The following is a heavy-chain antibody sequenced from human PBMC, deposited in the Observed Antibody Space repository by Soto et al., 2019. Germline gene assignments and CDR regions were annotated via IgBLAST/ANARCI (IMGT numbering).Heavy chain of an antibody. J-gene: IGHJ4*02. D-gene: IGHD3-10*01. CDR2: VNPILSMS. CDR1: GDTFNFYS. CDR3: ASSYGSGYRAFDY. V-gene: IGHV1-69*02. Sequence: QVQLVQSGAEVKRPGSSVKVSCKASGDTFNFYSINWVRQAPGVGLEWVGRVNPILSMSNYAQRFQGRVRITADKSTSTAYMELRSLRSEDTAIYYCASSYGSGYRAFDYWGQGALVTVSS.